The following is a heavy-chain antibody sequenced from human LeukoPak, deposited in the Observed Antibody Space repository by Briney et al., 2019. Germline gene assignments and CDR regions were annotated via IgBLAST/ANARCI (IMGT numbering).Heavy chain of an antibody. CDR1: GYSFISYW. J-gene: IGHJ2*01. CDR2: IYPGDSDT. D-gene: IGHD2-8*01. CDR3: ARRDEGVDFLYFDL. V-gene: IGHV5-51*01. Sequence: TGESLKISCKGSGYSFISYWIGWVRQMPGKGLEWMGIIYPGDSDTRYSPSFQGQVTISADKSLNTAYLQWSSLKASDTAMYYCARRDEGVDFLYFDLWGRGTLVTVSS.